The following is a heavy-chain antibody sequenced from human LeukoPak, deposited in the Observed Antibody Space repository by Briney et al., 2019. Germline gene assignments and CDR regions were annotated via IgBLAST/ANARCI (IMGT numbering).Heavy chain of an antibody. CDR2: IRSKANDYAT. Sequence: PGGSLTLSCVTSGFTFSGSAMHWVRQASGKGLEWVARIRSKANDYATGYTDSVKGRFIISRDDSKNTAYLQMNSLRTEDSAVYYCTRRPTPGPKAPDSTFGYWGQGTRVTVSS. CDR1: GFTFSGSA. J-gene: IGHJ4*02. CDR3: TRRPTPGPKAPDSTFGY. D-gene: IGHD1-14*01. V-gene: IGHV3-73*01.